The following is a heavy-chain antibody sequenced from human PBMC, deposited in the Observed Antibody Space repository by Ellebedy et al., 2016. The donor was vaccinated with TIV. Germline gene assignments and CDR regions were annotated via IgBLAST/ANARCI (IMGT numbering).Heavy chain of an antibody. CDR2: ISKDGTYK. Sequence: PGGSLRLSCAASGFTFSNYGMHWVRQAPGKGLEWVAVISKDGTYKYYPDSVKGRFTISRDNSKNTVYLQTNSLRAEDTAVYYCAKEVGDDSSTYYPSYWGQGTLVTVSS. CDR3: AKEVGDDSSTYYPSY. CDR1: GFTFSNYG. D-gene: IGHD3-22*01. V-gene: IGHV3-30*18. J-gene: IGHJ4*02.